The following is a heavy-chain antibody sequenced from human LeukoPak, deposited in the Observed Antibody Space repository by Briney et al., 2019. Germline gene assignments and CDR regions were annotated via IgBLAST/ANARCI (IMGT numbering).Heavy chain of an antibody. D-gene: IGHD3-22*01. J-gene: IGHJ4*02. V-gene: IGHV3-23*01. CDR3: ARRKRYYYDSSGYYYGDHFDY. CDR1: GFTFSSYA. Sequence: GGSLRLSCAASGFTFSSYAMSWVRQAPGKGLEWVSAISGSGGSTYYADSVKGRFTISRDNSKNTLYLQMNSLRAEDTAVYYCARRKRYYYDSSGYYYGDHFDYWGQGTLVTVSS. CDR2: ISGSGGST.